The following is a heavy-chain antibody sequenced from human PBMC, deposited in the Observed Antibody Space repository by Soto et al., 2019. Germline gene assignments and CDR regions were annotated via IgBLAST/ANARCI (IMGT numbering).Heavy chain of an antibody. CDR1: GFTFSSYS. Sequence: EVQLVESGGGLVKPGGSLRLSCAASGFTFSSYSMTWVRQAPGKGLEWVSSISSSSSYIYYADSVKGRFTISRDNAKNSLYLQMNSLRAEDTAVYYCAREREDCSSTSCYADYYGMDVWGQGTTVTVSS. V-gene: IGHV3-21*01. D-gene: IGHD2-2*01. J-gene: IGHJ6*02. CDR3: AREREDCSSTSCYADYYGMDV. CDR2: ISSSSSYI.